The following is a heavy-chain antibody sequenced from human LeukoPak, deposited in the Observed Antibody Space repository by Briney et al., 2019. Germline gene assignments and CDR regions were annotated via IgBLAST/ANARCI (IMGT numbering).Heavy chain of an antibody. D-gene: IGHD3-22*01. CDR2: ISYDGSNK. Sequence: PGGSLRLSCAAYGFTFSSYGMHWVRQAPGKGLEWVAVISYDGSNKYYADSVKGRFTISRHNSKNTLYLQMNSLRAEDTAVYYCAKGPRSTMIVVLTRPKYFQHWGQGTLVTVSS. J-gene: IGHJ1*01. CDR3: AKGPRSTMIVVLTRPKYFQH. V-gene: IGHV3-30*18. CDR1: GFTFSSYG.